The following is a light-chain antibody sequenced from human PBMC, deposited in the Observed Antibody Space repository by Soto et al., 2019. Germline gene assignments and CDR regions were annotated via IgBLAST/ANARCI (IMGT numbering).Light chain of an antibody. J-gene: IGLJ2*01. Sequence: QPVLTQPPSASATPGQRVTITYSGSISNIGSNSVYWYQQLAGVAPKLLIYTNSQRPSGVPDRISASKSGTSASLVISGLRSEDEADYYCAAWDDSRSGVIFGGGTKLTVL. CDR3: AAWDDSRSGVI. CDR2: TNS. CDR1: ISNIGSNS. V-gene: IGLV1-47*01.